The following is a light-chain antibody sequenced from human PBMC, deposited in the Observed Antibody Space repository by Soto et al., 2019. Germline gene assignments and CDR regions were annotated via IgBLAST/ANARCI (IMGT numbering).Light chain of an antibody. CDR3: QQYNSYWT. V-gene: IGKV1-5*01. CDR2: DAS. CDR1: QSVRSW. J-gene: IGKJ1*01. Sequence: DIHITQTPSTLSAAVGDRVTITLRASQSVRSWVAWYQQKPGRAPKFLIYDASSLESGVPSRFSGSGSGTEFTLTISSLQPDDFATYSWQQYNSYWTFGQGTKVDI.